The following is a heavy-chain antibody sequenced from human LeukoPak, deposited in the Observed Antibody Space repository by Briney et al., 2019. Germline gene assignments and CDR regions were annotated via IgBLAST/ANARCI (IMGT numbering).Heavy chain of an antibody. CDR1: GYTFTSYY. J-gene: IGHJ4*02. Sequence: ASVKVSCKASGYTFTSYYMHWVRQAPGQGLEWMGIINPSGGITSYAQKFQGRVTMTRDTSTSTVYMELSSLRSEDTAVYYCARGSPRGSDRRPFDYWGQGTLVTVSS. D-gene: IGHD3-10*01. CDR3: ARGSPRGSDRRPFDY. CDR2: INPSGGIT. V-gene: IGHV1-46*01.